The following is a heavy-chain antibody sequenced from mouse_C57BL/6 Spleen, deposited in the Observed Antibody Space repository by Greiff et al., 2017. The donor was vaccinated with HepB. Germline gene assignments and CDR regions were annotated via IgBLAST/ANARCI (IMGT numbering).Heavy chain of an antibody. Sequence: QVQLKESGAELARPGASVKMSCKASGYTFTSYTMHWVKQRPGQGLEWIGYINPSSGYTKYNQKFKDKATLTADKSSSTAYMQLSSLTSEDSAVYYCARNPYYFDYWGQGTTLTVSS. V-gene: IGHV1-4*01. CDR1: GYTFTSYT. J-gene: IGHJ2*01. CDR3: ARNPYYFDY. CDR2: INPSSGYT.